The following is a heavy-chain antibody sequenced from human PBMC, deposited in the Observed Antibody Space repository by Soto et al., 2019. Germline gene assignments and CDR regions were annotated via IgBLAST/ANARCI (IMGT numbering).Heavy chain of an antibody. D-gene: IGHD6-13*01. V-gene: IGHV3-23*01. CDR1: GFTFSSYA. J-gene: IGHJ6*02. CDR3: AKERDGAAAGPTKFYGMDV. Sequence: EVQLLESGGGLVQPGGSLRLSCAASGFTFSSYAMSGVRQAPGKGLEWVSVISGSGDSTYYADSVRGRFTISRDNSKNTLYLQMNRLRAEDTAGHYCAKERDGAAAGPTKFYGMDVWGQGTTVTVSS. CDR2: ISGSGDST.